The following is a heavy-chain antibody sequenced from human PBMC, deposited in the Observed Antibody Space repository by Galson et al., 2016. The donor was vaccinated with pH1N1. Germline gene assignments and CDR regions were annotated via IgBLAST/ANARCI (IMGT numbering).Heavy chain of an antibody. Sequence: SETLSLTCAVYGGSFRGYYWSWIRQPPGKGLEWIGEINHGERTNYNPSLEGRVALSLDMSKNQISLRLMSVTAADTAVYFCVRHSTSGFPTIEVAARRRPFDVWGQGTLVTVSS. D-gene: IGHD6-19*01. J-gene: IGHJ3*01. CDR2: INHGERT. V-gene: IGHV4-34*01. CDR1: GGSFRGYY. CDR3: VRHSTSGFPTIEVAARRRPFDV.